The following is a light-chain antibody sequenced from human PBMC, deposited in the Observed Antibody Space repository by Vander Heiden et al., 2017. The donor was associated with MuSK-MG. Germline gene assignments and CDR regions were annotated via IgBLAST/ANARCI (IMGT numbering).Light chain of an antibody. CDR1: QNISSY. CDR3: QQSDSTPMT. V-gene: IGKV1-39*01. Sequence: DIQMTQSPSSLSASVGDRVTITCRASQNISSYLNWYQQKPGKAPKLLIYAASSLEGGVPSRFSGSRSGTDFTLTISRLQPEDFATYYCQQSDSTPMTFGQGTKVXIK. CDR2: AAS. J-gene: IGKJ1*01.